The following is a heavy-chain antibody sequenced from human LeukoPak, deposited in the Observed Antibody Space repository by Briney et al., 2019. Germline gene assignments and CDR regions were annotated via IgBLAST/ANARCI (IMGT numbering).Heavy chain of an antibody. CDR1: GHTFSTSG. V-gene: IGHV3-21*06. CDR3: ATETNGRHYDY. Sequence: GGSLRLSCTASGHTFSTSGFNWVRQAPGKGLEWVASIGPTGSDRYHADSIKGRFTISRDNANNFLYLQMNSLRAEDTAVYYCATETNGRHYDYWGQGTLLTVSS. D-gene: IGHD1-14*01. CDR2: IGPTGSDR. J-gene: IGHJ4*02.